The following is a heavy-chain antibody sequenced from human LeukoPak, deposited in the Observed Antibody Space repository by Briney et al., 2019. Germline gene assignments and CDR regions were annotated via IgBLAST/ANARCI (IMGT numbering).Heavy chain of an antibody. V-gene: IGHV1-69*06. J-gene: IGHJ5*02. CDR1: GGTFNSYA. CDR3: ARVAGGRYCSSTSCYMRGWFDP. D-gene: IGHD2-2*02. Sequence: SVKVSCKASGGTFNSYAISWVRQAPGQGLEWMGGIIPIFGTTNYARKFRGRVTLTADKSTRTAYMELSSLRSEDTAVYYCARVAGGRYCSSTSCYMRGWFDPWGQGTLVTVSS. CDR2: IIPIFGTT.